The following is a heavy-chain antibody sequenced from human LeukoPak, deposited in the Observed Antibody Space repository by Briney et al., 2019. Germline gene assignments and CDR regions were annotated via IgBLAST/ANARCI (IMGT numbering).Heavy chain of an antibody. CDR3: STQLAEGH. CDR2: IRSDGTTT. V-gene: IGHV3-74*01. D-gene: IGHD1-1*01. Sequence: PGGSLRLSCAASGLTLSSYWMHCVRQAPGKGLVWVSSIRSDGTTTHYADSVKGRFTISRDNARDTVSLQMNSLRAEDTAVYYCSTQLAEGHWGQGTLVTVLS. CDR1: GLTLSSYW. J-gene: IGHJ4*02.